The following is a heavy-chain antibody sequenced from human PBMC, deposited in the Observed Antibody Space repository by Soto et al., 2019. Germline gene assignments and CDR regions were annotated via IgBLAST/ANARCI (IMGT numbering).Heavy chain of an antibody. CDR2: ISWSGGST. J-gene: IGHJ4*02. V-gene: IGHV3-23*01. Sequence: GGSLRLSCAASGFTFSSFAMSWVRQAPGKGLDWVSSISWSGGSTYSEDSVKGRFTISRDNSKKTLYLQMSSLRAEDTAVYYCARGFSAGKGSPPDXWGQGSLVTVSX. D-gene: IGHD6-13*01. CDR1: GFTFSSFA. CDR3: ARGFSAGKGSPPDX.